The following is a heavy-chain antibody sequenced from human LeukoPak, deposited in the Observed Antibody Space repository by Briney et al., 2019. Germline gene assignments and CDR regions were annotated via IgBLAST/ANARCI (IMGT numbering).Heavy chain of an antibody. J-gene: IGHJ2*01. V-gene: IGHV5-51*01. Sequence: GESLKISCKGSGYSFTSYWIDWVRQMPGKGLEWMGIIYPGDSDTRYSPSFQGQVTISADKSISTAYLQWSSLKASDTAMYCCASRYCSGGSCLCFHLWGRGTLVTVSS. CDR2: IYPGDSDT. CDR1: GYSFTSYW. CDR3: ASRYCSGGSCLCFHL. D-gene: IGHD2-15*01.